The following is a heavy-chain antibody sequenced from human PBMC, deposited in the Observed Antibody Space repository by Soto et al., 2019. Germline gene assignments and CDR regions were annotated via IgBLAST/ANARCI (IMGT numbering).Heavy chain of an antibody. CDR2: INAGNGNT. D-gene: IGHD3-22*01. CDR1: GYTFTSYA. Sequence: ASVKVSCKASGYTFTSYAMHWVRQAPGQRLEWMGWINAGNGNTKYSQKFQGRVTITRDTSASTAYMELSSLRSEDTAVYYCARVGFYLNSSVYQRNTWFAPGGKEPRVTVPS. J-gene: IGHJ5*02. V-gene: IGHV1-3*01. CDR3: ARVGFYLNSSVYQRNTWFAP.